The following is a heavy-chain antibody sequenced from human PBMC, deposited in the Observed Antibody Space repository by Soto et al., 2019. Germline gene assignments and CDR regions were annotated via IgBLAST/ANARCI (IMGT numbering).Heavy chain of an antibody. CDR3: SSDLSGREDV. CDR2: MNEDGGTT. Sequence: EVQLVESGGGLVRPGGSLRLSCAASGFTFSSYWMHWVRQAPGKGLVWVSRMNEDGGTTDYADSVKGRFTISRDNAKNTLYLQINSLRVEDTAVNYCSSDLSGREDVWGQGTTVTVSS. CDR1: GFTFSSYW. D-gene: IGHD3-10*01. J-gene: IGHJ6*02. V-gene: IGHV3-74*02.